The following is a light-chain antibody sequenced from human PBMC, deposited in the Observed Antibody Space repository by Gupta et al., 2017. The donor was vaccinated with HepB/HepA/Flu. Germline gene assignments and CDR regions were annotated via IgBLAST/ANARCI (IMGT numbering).Light chain of an antibody. CDR3: ATWDSSLSVWV. CDR1: SSNIANNY. CDR2: ENN. Sequence: QSVLTQPPSVSAAPGQKVTISCPVSSSNIANNYLSWYQQLPGTAPKLLIYENNKRPSGIPDRFSGSKSGTSAALGITGLQTGDEADYYCATWDSSLSVWVFGGGTKLTVL. J-gene: IGLJ3*02. V-gene: IGLV1-51*02.